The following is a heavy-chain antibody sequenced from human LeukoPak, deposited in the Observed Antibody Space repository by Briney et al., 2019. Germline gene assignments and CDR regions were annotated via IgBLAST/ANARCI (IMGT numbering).Heavy chain of an antibody. Sequence: PGGSLRLSCAASGFTFGTYAMSWVRQAPGKGLEWVAAISGVGGSTYYADAVKGRFAISRDSSKNTLYLQMNTLRAEDTAVYYCAIDPNWGTHSWGQGVLVTVSS. J-gene: IGHJ4*02. CDR3: AIDPNWGTHS. D-gene: IGHD7-27*01. V-gene: IGHV3-23*01. CDR2: ISGVGGST. CDR1: GFTFGTYA.